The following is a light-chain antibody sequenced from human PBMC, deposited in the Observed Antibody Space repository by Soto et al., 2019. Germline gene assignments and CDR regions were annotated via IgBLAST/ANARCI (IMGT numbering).Light chain of an antibody. CDR1: QSLVFSDGKTY. CDR2: GVS. V-gene: IGKV2D-29*01. CDR3: MQTVHHPWT. Sequence: DIVMNQTPLSLSVTPGQPASISCKSSQSLVFSDGKTYFYWYLQKPGQPPQLLIHGVSTRFSGVTDRFSGGGSGTDFTLTISRVEAEDVGVYYCMQTVHHPWTFGQWTKVEVK. J-gene: IGKJ1*01.